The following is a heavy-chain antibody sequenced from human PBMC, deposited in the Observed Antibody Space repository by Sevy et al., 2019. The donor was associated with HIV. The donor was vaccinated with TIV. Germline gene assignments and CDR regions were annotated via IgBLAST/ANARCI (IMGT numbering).Heavy chain of an antibody. CDR2: IKQDGSEK. J-gene: IGHJ4*02. Sequence: GESLKISCAASGFTFSSYWMSWVRQAPGKGLEWVANIKQDGSEKYYVDSVKGRFTISRDNAKNSLYLQMNSLRAEDTAVYYCARVGNYDYIWGSLGNWGQGTLVTVSS. D-gene: IGHD3-16*01. CDR1: GFTFSSYW. V-gene: IGHV3-7*03. CDR3: ARVGNYDYIWGSLGN.